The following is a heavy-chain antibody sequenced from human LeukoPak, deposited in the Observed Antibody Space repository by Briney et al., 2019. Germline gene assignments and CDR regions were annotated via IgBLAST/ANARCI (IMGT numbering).Heavy chain of an antibody. CDR3: ASRYCSSTSCRGSYYYYYCYMDV. CDR1: GGSFSGYY. V-gene: IGHV4-34*01. CDR2: INHSGST. Sequence: PSETLSLTCAVYGGSFSGYYWSWIRQPPGKGLEWIGEINHSGSTNYNPSLKCRVTISVDTSKNQFSLKLSSVTAADTAVYYCASRYCSSTSCRGSYYYYYCYMDVWGKGTTVTVSS. J-gene: IGHJ6*03. D-gene: IGHD2-2*01.